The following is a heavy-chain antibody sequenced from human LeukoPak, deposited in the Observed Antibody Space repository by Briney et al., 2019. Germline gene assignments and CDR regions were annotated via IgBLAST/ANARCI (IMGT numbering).Heavy chain of an antibody. CDR2: MNPNSGNT. CDR3: AREDYYDSGSNDY. J-gene: IGHJ4*02. V-gene: IGHV1-8*03. Sequence: GASVKVSCKASGYTFTGYYMHWVRQAPGQGLEWMGWMNPNSGNTAYAQNFQGRVTITRNTSISTAYMELSSLRSEDTAVYYCAREDYYDSGSNDYWGQGTLVTVSS. CDR1: GYTFTGYY. D-gene: IGHD3-22*01.